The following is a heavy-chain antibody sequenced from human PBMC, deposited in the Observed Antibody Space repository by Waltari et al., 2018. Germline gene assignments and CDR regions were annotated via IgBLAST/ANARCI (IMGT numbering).Heavy chain of an antibody. CDR3: ARHPSYWGSCNFDQ. CDR2: IFYNAKT. Sequence: QMQESGPGLVKPSETLSLTCTVSGGPLKSGSYYWGWIRQPPGKTLEWIGSIFYNAKTYKNPSLESRITMSIDTSKNQFSLDLTSVTAADTALYFCARHPSYWGSCNFDQWGQGSLVIVSS. J-gene: IGHJ1*01. V-gene: IGHV4-39*01. D-gene: IGHD3-16*01. CDR1: GGPLKSGSYY.